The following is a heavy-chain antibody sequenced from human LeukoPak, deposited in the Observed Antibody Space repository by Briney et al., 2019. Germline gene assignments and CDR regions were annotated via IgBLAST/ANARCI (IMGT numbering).Heavy chain of an antibody. J-gene: IGHJ4*02. Sequence: GGSLRLSCAASGFTFSNAWMSWVRQAPGKGLEWVSSISSSSSYIYYADSVKGRFTISRDNAKNSLYLQMNSLRAEDTAVYYCARGSGDGYNFDYWGQGTLVTVSS. D-gene: IGHD5-24*01. CDR1: GFTFSNAW. CDR3: ARGSGDGYNFDY. V-gene: IGHV3-21*01. CDR2: ISSSSSYI.